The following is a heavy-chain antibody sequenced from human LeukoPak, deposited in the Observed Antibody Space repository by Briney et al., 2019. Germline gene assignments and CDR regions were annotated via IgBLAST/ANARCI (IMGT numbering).Heavy chain of an antibody. CDR3: ARSWGSDYSDN. J-gene: IGHJ4*02. V-gene: IGHV3-30-3*01. CDR2: ISYDGSNK. CDR1: GFTFSRYW. D-gene: IGHD7-27*01. Sequence: PGGSLRLSCAASGFTFSRYWMHWVRQAPGKGLEWVAFISYDGSNKYYADSVKGRFTISRDNSKNTLYLQMNSLRAEDTAVYYCARSWGSDYSDNWGQGTLVTVSS.